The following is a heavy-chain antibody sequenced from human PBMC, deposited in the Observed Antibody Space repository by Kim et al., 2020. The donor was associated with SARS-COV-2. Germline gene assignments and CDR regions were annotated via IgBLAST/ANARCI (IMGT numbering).Heavy chain of an antibody. Sequence: NYNPSRKSRVTMSVDTSKNQFSLKLSSVTAADPAVYYCVRDGYAYYFDYWGQGTLVTVSS. D-gene: IGHD2-2*01. J-gene: IGHJ4*02. CDR3: VRDGYAYYFDY. V-gene: IGHV4-4*07.